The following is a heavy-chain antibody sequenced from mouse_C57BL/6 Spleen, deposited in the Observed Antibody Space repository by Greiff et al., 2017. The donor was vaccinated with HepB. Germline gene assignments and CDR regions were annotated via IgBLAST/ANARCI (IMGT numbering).Heavy chain of an antibody. V-gene: IGHV1-80*01. CDR2: IYPGDGDT. J-gene: IGHJ2*01. CDR3: ARSGYDGVYFDY. CDR1: GYAFSSYW. D-gene: IGHD2-2*01. Sequence: QVQLQQSGAELVKPGASVKISCKASGYAFSSYWMNWVKQRPGKGLEWIGQIYPGDGDTNYNGKFKGKATLTADKSSSTAYMQLSSLTSEDSAVYFCARSGYDGVYFDYWGQGTTLTVSS.